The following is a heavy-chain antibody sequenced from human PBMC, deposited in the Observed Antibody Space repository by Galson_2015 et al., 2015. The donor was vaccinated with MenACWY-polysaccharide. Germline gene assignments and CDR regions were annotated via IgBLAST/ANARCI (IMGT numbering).Heavy chain of an antibody. CDR1: GFTFSSYA. V-gene: IGHV3-23*01. Sequence: SLRLSCAASGFTFSSYAMTWVRQAPGKGLEWVSTVSASDGRTYNAESVQGRLSISRDNSKNTLYLQMNNLRAEDTAVYFCSKGRGYCTGGACYSDYWGQGTLVTVSS. D-gene: IGHD2-8*02. CDR3: SKGRGYCTGGACYSDY. CDR2: VSASDGRT. J-gene: IGHJ4*02.